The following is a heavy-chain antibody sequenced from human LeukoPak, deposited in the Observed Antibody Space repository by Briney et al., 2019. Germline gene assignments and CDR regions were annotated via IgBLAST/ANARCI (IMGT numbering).Heavy chain of an antibody. CDR2: ISRTSGDYT. Sequence: GGSLRLSCAASGFSFSSYTLNWVRQAPGTGLECVASISRTSGDYTLYAASVKGRFTISRDNSRSTLYLQMNSLRAEDTAVYYCSKKGQNEDYGKPDWGQGTLVTVSS. D-gene: IGHD4-17*01. CDR1: GFSFSSYT. CDR3: SKKGQNEDYGKPD. J-gene: IGHJ4*02. V-gene: IGHV3-23*01.